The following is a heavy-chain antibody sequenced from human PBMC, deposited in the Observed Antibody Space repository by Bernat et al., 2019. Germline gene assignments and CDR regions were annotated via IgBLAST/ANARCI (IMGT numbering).Heavy chain of an antibody. J-gene: IGHJ6*02. Sequence: EVQLVESGGGLVQPGGSLRLSCAASGFTFSSYWMHWVRHAPGKGLVWVSRINSDGSSTSDADSVKGRFIISRDNAKNTLYLQMNSLRAEDTAVYYCARGRYYGMDVWGQGTLVTVSS. CDR2: INSDGSST. CDR1: GFTFSSYW. CDR3: ARGRYYGMDV. V-gene: IGHV3-74*01.